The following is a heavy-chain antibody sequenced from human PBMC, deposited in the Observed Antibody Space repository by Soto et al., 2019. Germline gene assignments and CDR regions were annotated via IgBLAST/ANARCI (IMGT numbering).Heavy chain of an antibody. CDR3: ALRSMAVVPDY. J-gene: IGHJ4*02. CDR1: GDSISSYY. Sequence: QVQLQESGPGLVKPSETLSLTCAVSGDSISSYYCTSIRQPPGKGLESIGYLYYGRSANYNPSLKSRVTLSVDTSTNQCSLTLSSLPAADTAVYYCALRSMAVVPDYWGQGTLVTVSS. D-gene: IGHD3-22*01. V-gene: IGHV4-59*01. CDR2: LYYGRSA.